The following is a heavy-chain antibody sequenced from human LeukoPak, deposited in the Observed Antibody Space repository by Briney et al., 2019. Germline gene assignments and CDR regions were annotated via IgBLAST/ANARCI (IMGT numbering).Heavy chain of an antibody. CDR3: ARWGPGYYDSSGYYYIDY. D-gene: IGHD3-22*01. CDR2: INADNGNT. CDR1: GYTFTSYA. V-gene: IGHV1-3*01. J-gene: IGHJ4*02. Sequence: GASVKVSCKASGYTFTSYAIHWVRQAPGQRLERMAWINADNGNTKYSQNFQGRVTVTRDTSASTVHMELSSLRSEDTAVYYCARWGPGYYDSSGYYYIDYWGQGTLVTVSS.